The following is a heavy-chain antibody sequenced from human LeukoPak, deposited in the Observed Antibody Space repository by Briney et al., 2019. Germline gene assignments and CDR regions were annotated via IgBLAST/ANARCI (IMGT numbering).Heavy chain of an antibody. J-gene: IGHJ4*02. V-gene: IGHV1-46*01. Sequence: ASVKLSCKASGYILTSYYMHWVRQAPGQGPEWMGKINPSGGSTSYAQKFQGRVTMTRDTSTSTVYMELSSLRSEDTAVYYCARDPCGGDCHFDYWGQGALVTVSS. D-gene: IGHD2-21*02. CDR2: INPSGGST. CDR1: GYILTSYY. CDR3: ARDPCGGDCHFDY.